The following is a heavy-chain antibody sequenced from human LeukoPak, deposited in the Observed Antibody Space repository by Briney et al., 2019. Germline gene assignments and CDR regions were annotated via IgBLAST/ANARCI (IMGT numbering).Heavy chain of an antibody. J-gene: IGHJ4*02. V-gene: IGHV3-21*01. Sequence: GGSLRLSSAASGFTFSSYSMNWVRQAPGKGLEWVSSISSTSSYIYYADSVKGRFTISRDNAKNSLFLQMNSLRAEDTAVYYCARELMGLTMIVVVNPIDYWGQGTLVTVSS. CDR1: GFTFSSYS. CDR3: ARELMGLTMIVVVNPIDY. CDR2: ISSTSSYI. D-gene: IGHD3-22*01.